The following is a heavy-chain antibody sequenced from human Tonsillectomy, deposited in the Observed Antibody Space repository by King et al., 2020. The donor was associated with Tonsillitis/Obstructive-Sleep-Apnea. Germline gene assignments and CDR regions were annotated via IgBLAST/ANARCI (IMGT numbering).Heavy chain of an antibody. Sequence: VQLVESGGGVVQPGRSLRLSCGASGFTFRNYAIHWVRQAPGKGLEWVAHISYDGHNKYYTDAVKGRFTISRDNYKNTVYLQMNSVRAEDTALYYCARGNWDSGWYQFYFDYWGQGTLVTVSS. CDR2: ISYDGHNK. J-gene: IGHJ4*02. CDR3: ARGNWDSGWYQFYFDY. V-gene: IGHV3-30*04. D-gene: IGHD6-19*01. CDR1: GFTFRNYA.